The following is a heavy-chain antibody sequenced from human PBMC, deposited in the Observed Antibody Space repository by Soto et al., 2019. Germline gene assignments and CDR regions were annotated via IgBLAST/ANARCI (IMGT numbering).Heavy chain of an antibody. Sequence: EVQLVESGGGLVQPGRSLRLSCAASGFTFDDYAMPWVRQAPGKGLEWVSGISWNSGSIGYADSVKGRFTISRDNAKNAVYLQMNSVRAEDTAVYYCAKEGSGWYWDFDYWGQGTQVTVSS. V-gene: IGHV3-9*01. J-gene: IGHJ4*02. D-gene: IGHD6-19*01. CDR2: ISWNSGSI. CDR1: GFTFDDYA. CDR3: AKEGSGWYWDFDY.